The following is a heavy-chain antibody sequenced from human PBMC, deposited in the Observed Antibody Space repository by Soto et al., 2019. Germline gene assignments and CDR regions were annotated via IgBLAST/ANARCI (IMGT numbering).Heavy chain of an antibody. CDR1: GYTYTEYP. J-gene: IGHJ1*01. Sequence: QVQLVQSGAEVKKPGASVKVSCKTSGYTYTEYPIHWVRQAPGQGLEWMGWINVGNGNAKYSQKFQGRVTMSRDTSSSTVYMERSSMGSEDTAVYYCTSSSERGYWCQGTLVTATS. CDR3: TSSSERGY. CDR2: INVGNGNA. V-gene: IGHV1-3*01.